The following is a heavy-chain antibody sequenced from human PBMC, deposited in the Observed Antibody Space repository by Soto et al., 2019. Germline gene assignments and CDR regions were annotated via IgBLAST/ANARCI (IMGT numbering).Heavy chain of an antibody. J-gene: IGHJ3*02. V-gene: IGHV1-58*01. CDR1: GFTFTSSA. Sequence: GASVKVSCKASGFTFTSSAVQWVRQARGQRLEWIGWIVVGSGNTNYAQKFQERVTITRDMSTSTAYMELSSLRSEDTAVYYCAAPVEMATITGAFDIWGQGTMVTVSS. CDR2: IVVGSGNT. D-gene: IGHD5-12*01. CDR3: AAPVEMATITGAFDI.